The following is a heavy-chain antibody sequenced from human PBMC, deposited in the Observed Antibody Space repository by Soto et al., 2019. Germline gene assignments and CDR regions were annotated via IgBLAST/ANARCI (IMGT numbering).Heavy chain of an antibody. Sequence: ASVKVSCKASGYTFTSYYMHWVRQAPGQGLEWMGIINPSGGSTSYAQKFQGRVTMTTDTSTSTVYMELSSLRSEDTAVYYCAREGRIHCSGGSCYSDAFDIWGQGTMVTVSS. CDR1: GYTFTSYY. D-gene: IGHD2-15*01. J-gene: IGHJ3*02. CDR3: AREGRIHCSGGSCYSDAFDI. V-gene: IGHV1-46*01. CDR2: INPSGGST.